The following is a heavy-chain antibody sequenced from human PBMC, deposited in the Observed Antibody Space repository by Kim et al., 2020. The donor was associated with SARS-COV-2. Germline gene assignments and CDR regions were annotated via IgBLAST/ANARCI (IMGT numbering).Heavy chain of an antibody. CDR1: GFSLSTSGMC. Sequence: SGPTLVNPTQTLTLTCTFSGFSLSTSGMCVSWIRQPPGKALEWLALIDWDDDKYYITSLKTRLTISKDTSKNQVVLTMTNMDPVDTDTYYCARITYDILTGYNYGLDVWGQGTTVTVSS. V-gene: IGHV2-70*01. CDR3: ARITYDILTGYNYGLDV. CDR2: IDWDDDK. J-gene: IGHJ6*02. D-gene: IGHD3-9*01.